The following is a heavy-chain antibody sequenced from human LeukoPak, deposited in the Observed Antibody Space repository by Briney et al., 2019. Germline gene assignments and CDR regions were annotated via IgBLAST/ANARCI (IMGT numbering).Heavy chain of an antibody. CDR2: IKQDGSES. CDR1: GFMFSNYW. CDR3: AKATGYLL. Sequence: GGSLRLSCAASGFMFSNYWMSWVRQAPGKGLEWVANIKQDGSESRYVDSVKGRFTISRDNSENTLYLQMNSLRAEDTAVYYCAKATGYLLWGQGTLVTVSS. V-gene: IGHV3-7*03. D-gene: IGHD1-14*01. J-gene: IGHJ4*02.